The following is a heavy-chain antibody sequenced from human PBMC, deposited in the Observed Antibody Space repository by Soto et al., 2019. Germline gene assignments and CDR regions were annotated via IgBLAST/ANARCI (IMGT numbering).Heavy chain of an antibody. D-gene: IGHD4-17*01. Sequence: QVQLQESGPGLVKPSETLSLTCTVSGGSVSSGSYYWSWIRQPPGKGLEWIGYIYYSGSTNYNPSHKSRVTISVDTSKNHFSLKLSSVTAADTAVYYCASHDYGDYWARAFDIWGQGTMVTVSS. V-gene: IGHV4-61*03. CDR3: ASHDYGDYWARAFDI. J-gene: IGHJ3*02. CDR2: IYYSGST. CDR1: GGSVSSGSYY.